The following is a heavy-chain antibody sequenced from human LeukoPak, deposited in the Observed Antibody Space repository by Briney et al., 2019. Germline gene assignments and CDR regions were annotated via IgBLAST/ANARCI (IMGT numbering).Heavy chain of an antibody. CDR1: GFSLSTRGVA. J-gene: IGHJ4*02. Sequence: SGPTLVNPTPTLTLTCTFSGFSLSTRGVAVGWIRQPPGKALECLALTFWDDDKRYRPSLKSRLTITKDTSKNQVVLTMTNMDPVDTATYYCAHNRAALGLFDYWGRGTLVTVSS. V-gene: IGHV2-5*02. CDR3: AHNRAALGLFDY. CDR2: TFWDDDK. D-gene: IGHD5-18*01.